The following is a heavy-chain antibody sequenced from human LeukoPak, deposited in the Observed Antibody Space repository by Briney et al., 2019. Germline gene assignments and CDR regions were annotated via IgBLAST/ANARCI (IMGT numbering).Heavy chain of an antibody. D-gene: IGHD2-15*01. CDR3: ASDDKRGLRY. V-gene: IGHV3-21*01. CDR2: ISSSSSYI. Sequence: GGSLRLSCAASGFTFSSYSMNWVRQAPGKGLEWVSSISSSSSYIYYADSVKGRFTTSRDNAKNSLYLQMNSLRAEDTAVYYCASDDKRGLRYWGQGTLVTVSS. J-gene: IGHJ4*02. CDR1: GFTFSSYS.